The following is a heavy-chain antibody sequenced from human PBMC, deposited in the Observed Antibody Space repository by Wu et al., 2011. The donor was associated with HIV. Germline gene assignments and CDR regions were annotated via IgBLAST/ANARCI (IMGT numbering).Heavy chain of an antibody. CDR1: GVTFSSYA. CDR2: IIPIFGTA. D-gene: IGHD3-3*01. Sequence: QVQLVQSGAEVKKPGSSVKVSCKASGVTFSSYAISWVRQALGQGLEWMGGIIPIFGTANYAQKFQGRVTITADKSTSTAYMELSSLRSEDTAVYYCASGYYDFSDRQNYYYYYYMDVWAKGHGHRLL. V-gene: IGHV1-69*14. J-gene: IGHJ6*03. CDR3: ASGYYDFSDRQNYYYYYYMDV.